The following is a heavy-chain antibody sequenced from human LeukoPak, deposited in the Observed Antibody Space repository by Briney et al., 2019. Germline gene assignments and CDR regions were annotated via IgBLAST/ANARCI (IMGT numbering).Heavy chain of an antibody. CDR3: ARSGRGVDSFYFYTDV. Sequence: GGSLRLSCAASGLSFSSFAMSWVRQGPARGLEWVSSIRGNGETFYADSVKGRFALYSDSSRNTVYFQLNNLRAEDTAVYYCARSGRGVDSFYFYTDVWGKGTTVTVSS. D-gene: IGHD3-10*01. J-gene: IGHJ6*03. CDR2: IRGNGET. V-gene: IGHV3-23*01. CDR1: GLSFSSFA.